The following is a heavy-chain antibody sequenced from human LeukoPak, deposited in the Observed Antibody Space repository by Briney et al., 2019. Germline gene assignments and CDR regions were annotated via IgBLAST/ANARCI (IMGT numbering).Heavy chain of an antibody. CDR2: ISWDGGST. D-gene: IGHD2-2*01. CDR1: GFTFDDYT. CDR3: AGGSGIYCSSTSCSLDY. Sequence: GGSLRLSCAASGFTFDDYTMHWVRHAPGKGLEWVSLISWDGGSTYYADSVKGRFTISRDNSKNSLYLQMNSLRTEDTALYYCAGGSGIYCSSTSCSLDYWGQGTLVTVSS. J-gene: IGHJ4*02. V-gene: IGHV3-43*01.